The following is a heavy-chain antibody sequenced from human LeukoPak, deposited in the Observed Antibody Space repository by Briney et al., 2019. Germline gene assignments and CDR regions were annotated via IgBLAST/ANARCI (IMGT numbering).Heavy chain of an antibody. Sequence: ASVKVSCKVSGYTLTELSMHWVRQAPGKGPGWMGGFVPEDGEKLYAQKFQGRVTTTGRPSPDTAYLELSSLSSDDTAVYSCATMSGRYSYFDYWGQGTLVTVS. D-gene: IGHD1-26*01. V-gene: IGHV1-24*01. CDR1: GYTLTELS. J-gene: IGHJ4*02. CDR3: ATMSGRYSYFDY. CDR2: FVPEDGEK.